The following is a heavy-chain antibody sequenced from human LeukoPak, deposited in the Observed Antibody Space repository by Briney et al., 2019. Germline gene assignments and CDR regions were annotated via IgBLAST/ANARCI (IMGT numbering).Heavy chain of an antibody. V-gene: IGHV4-4*02. CDR1: GGSISSSNW. CDR2: IYHSGST. D-gene: IGHD3-22*01. J-gene: IGHJ3*02. Sequence: SETLSLTCAVSGGSISSSNWWSWVRQPPGKGLEWIGEIYHSGSTNYNPSLKSRVTISVDTSKNQFSLKLSSVTAADTAVYYCARDYYYDSSGPFPDAFDIWGQGTMVTVSS. CDR3: ARDYYYDSSGPFPDAFDI.